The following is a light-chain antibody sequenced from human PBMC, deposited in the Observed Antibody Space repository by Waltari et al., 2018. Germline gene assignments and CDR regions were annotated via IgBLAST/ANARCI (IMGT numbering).Light chain of an antibody. CDR2: RNN. J-gene: IGLJ3*02. CDR3: AAWDDSLSGVV. CDR1: RSNIGSNF. Sequence: SVLTQPPSASGTPGQRVTIPCSGSRSNIGSNFVYCYQHFPGMAPKLLIYRNNQRPSGVPYRFSGSRSGTSASLAISGLRSVDEADYYCAAWDDSLSGVVFGGGTKVTVL. V-gene: IGLV1-47*01.